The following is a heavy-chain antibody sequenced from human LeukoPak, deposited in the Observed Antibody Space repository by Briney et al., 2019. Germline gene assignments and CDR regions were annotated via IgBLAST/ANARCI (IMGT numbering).Heavy chain of an antibody. CDR2: LYSGGST. J-gene: IGHJ5*01. D-gene: IGHD2-21*01. Sequence: PGGSLRLSCAASGFTVTSYYMNWVRQAPGKGLEWVSILYSGGSTYYADSVKGRFTISRDNSQNTLYPQMNSLREEDTGVYYCARADVIAIFDSWGQGTLVTVSS. V-gene: IGHV3-66*02. CDR1: GFTVTSYY. CDR3: ARADVIAIFDS.